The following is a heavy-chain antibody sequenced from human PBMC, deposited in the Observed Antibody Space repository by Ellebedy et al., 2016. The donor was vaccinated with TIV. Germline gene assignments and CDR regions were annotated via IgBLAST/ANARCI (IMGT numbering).Heavy chain of an antibody. CDR1: GGTFSSYA. J-gene: IGHJ6*02. V-gene: IGHV1-69*13. CDR3: ARDFGYSYGMDV. D-gene: IGHD5-18*01. CDR2: IIPIFGTA. Sequence: SVKVSXXASGGTFSSYAISWVRQAPGQGLEWMGGIIPIFGTANYAQKFQGRVTITADESTSTAYMELSSLRSEDTAVYYCARDFGYSYGMDVWGQGTTVTVSS.